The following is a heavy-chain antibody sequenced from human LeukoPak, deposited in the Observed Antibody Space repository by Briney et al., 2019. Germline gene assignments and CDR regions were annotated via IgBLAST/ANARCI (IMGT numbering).Heavy chain of an antibody. Sequence: GGSLRLSCAASGFTFSSHMNWVRPPPGRGLEWVSSISSTSSYIYYADSVKGRFTISRENAKSSLYLQMNSLRADETAVYYCARGQSRYFDWYLGCFDYWGQGTLVTVSS. D-gene: IGHD3-9*01. CDR3: ARGQSRYFDWYLGCFDY. J-gene: IGHJ4*02. V-gene: IGHV3-21*01. CDR2: ISSTSSYI. CDR1: GFTFSSH.